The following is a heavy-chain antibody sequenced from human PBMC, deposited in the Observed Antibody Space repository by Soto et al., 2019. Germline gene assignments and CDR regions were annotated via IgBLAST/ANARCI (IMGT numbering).Heavy chain of an antibody. CDR1: GYSVTSYW. J-gene: IGHJ3*02. CDR3: ATQAPYYYDSSGYHDAFDI. D-gene: IGHD3-22*01. Sequence: GESLTIFCTGSGYSVTSYWIGWVRQIPGKGLEWMGILYPGDSDTRYSPSFQGQVTISADKSISTAYLQWSSLKASDTAMYYCATQAPYYYDSSGYHDAFDIWGQGTMVTVSS. CDR2: LYPGDSDT. V-gene: IGHV5-51*01.